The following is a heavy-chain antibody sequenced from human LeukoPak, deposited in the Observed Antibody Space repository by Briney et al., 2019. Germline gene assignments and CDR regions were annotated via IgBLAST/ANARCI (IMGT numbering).Heavy chain of an antibody. CDR2: IIPIFGTA. Sequence: ASVKVSCKASGGTFSSYAICWVRQAPGQGLEWMGGIIPIFGTANYAQKFQGRVTITADESTSTAYMELSSLRSEDTAVYYCARGGPYYDILTGYYNYFDYWGQGTLVTVSS. CDR3: ARGGPYYDILTGYYNYFDY. J-gene: IGHJ4*02. D-gene: IGHD3-9*01. V-gene: IGHV1-69*13. CDR1: GGTFSSYA.